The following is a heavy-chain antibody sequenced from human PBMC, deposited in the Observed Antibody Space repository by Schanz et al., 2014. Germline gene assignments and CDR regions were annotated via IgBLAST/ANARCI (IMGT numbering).Heavy chain of an antibody. CDR3: AKGMGYCSGGTCYDYYYYGLDV. D-gene: IGHD2-15*01. V-gene: IGHV3-23*01. CDR2: ISHSGGSK. Sequence: DVQLLESGGGSVQPGGSLRLSCAASGFTFNSYAMTWVRQAPGKGLEWVSSISHSGGSKYYADSVKGRFTISRDNSENTLYLQINSLSADDTAVFYCAKGMGYCSGGTCYDYYYYGLDVWGQGTTVTVSS. CDR1: GFTFNSYA. J-gene: IGHJ6*02.